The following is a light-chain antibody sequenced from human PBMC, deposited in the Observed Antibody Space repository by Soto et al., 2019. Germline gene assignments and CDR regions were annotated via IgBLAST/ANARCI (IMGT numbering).Light chain of an antibody. CDR1: RSDVGGYNY. Sequence: QSALTQPRSVSGSPGQSVTISCTGSRSDVGGYNYVSWYQQHPGKTPKLMIYDVSKRPSGVSGRFSGSKSGNTASLTISGLQAEDEADYYCCSYGGGNTPLVFGGGTKVTVL. CDR2: DVS. CDR3: CSYGGGNTPLV. V-gene: IGLV2-11*01. J-gene: IGLJ2*01.